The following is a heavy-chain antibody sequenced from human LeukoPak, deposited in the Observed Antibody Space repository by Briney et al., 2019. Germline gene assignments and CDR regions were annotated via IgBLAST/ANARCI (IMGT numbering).Heavy chain of an antibody. Sequence: SETLSLTCAVYGGSFSGYYWSWIRQPPGKGLEWIGEINHSGSTNYDPSLKSRVTISVDTPKNQFSLKLSSVTAADTAVYYCARVGHYYDSSGYLGLDYWGQGTLVTVSS. CDR1: GGSFSGYY. CDR3: ARVGHYYDSSGYLGLDY. J-gene: IGHJ4*02. D-gene: IGHD3-22*01. CDR2: INHSGST. V-gene: IGHV4-34*01.